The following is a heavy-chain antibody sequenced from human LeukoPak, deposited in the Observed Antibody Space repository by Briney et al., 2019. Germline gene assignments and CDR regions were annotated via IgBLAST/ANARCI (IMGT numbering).Heavy chain of an antibody. V-gene: IGHV3-21*01. D-gene: IGHD3-22*01. CDR2: ISSSSSYI. CDR3: ARAIEEYYYDSSGYSLDY. Sequence: SGGSLRLSCAASGFTFSSYSMNWVRQAPGKGLEWVSSISSSSSYIYYADSVKGRFTISRDNAKNSLYLQMNSLRAEDTAVYYCARAIEEYYYDSSGYSLDYWGQGTLVTVSS. CDR1: GFTFSSYS. J-gene: IGHJ4*02.